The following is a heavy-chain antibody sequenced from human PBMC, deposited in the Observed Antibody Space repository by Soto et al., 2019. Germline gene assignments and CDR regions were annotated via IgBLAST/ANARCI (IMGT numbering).Heavy chain of an antibody. CDR3: ARALWGDYAPDY. CDR2: IIPIFGTA. J-gene: IGHJ4*02. Sequence: QVQLVQSGAEVKKPGSSVKVSCKASGGTFSSYAISWVRQAPGQGLEWMGGIIPIFGTANYAQKFQGRVTITADESTSTAYRELSSLRSEDTAVYFRARALWGDYAPDYSGQGSLVTVSS. D-gene: IGHD4-17*01. CDR1: GGTFSSYA. V-gene: IGHV1-69*12.